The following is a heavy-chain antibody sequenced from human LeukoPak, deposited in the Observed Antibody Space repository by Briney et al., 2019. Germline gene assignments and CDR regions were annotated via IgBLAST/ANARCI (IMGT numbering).Heavy chain of an antibody. J-gene: IGHJ4*02. CDR1: GFTFSYYG. Sequence: GGSLRLSCAASGFTFSYYGIHWVRQAPGKGLEWVSGISGSGGSTYSADSVKGRFTISRDNSKKTVYLQMNSVRAEDTAVYYCAKDRGLVGATPSNFDYWGQGTLVTVSS. D-gene: IGHD1-26*01. V-gene: IGHV3-23*01. CDR2: ISGSGGST. CDR3: AKDRGLVGATPSNFDY.